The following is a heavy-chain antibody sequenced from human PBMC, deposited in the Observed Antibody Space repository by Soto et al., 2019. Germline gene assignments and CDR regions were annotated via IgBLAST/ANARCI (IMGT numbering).Heavy chain of an antibody. Sequence: ASVKVSCKASGYTFTSYGISWVRQAPGQGLEWMGWFSAYNGNTNYAQKLQGRVTMTTDTSTSTAYMELRSLRSDDTAVYYCARVRRRCSSTSCLYYYYYYGMDVWGQGTTVTVSS. D-gene: IGHD2-2*01. CDR3: ARVRRRCSSTSCLYYYYYYGMDV. V-gene: IGHV1-18*04. CDR1: GYTFTSYG. J-gene: IGHJ6*02. CDR2: FSAYNGNT.